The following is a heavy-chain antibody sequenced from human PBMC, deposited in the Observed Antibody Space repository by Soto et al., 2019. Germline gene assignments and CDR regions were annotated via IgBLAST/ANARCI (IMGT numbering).Heavy chain of an antibody. D-gene: IGHD6-6*01. Sequence: GESLKISCKGSGYSFTSYWIGWVRQMHGKGLEWMGIIYPGDSDTRYSPSFEGQVTISADKSITTAYLQWSSLKASDTAMYYCARPSYSSSRYYGMDVWGQGTTVTVSS. V-gene: IGHV5-51*01. J-gene: IGHJ6*02. CDR1: GYSFTSYW. CDR2: IYPGDSDT. CDR3: ARPSYSSSRYYGMDV.